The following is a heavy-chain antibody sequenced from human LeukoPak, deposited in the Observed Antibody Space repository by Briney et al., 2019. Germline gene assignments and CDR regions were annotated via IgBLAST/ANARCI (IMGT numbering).Heavy chain of an antibody. CDR1: GYTFTSYG. J-gene: IGHJ6*03. CDR3: ARPSNDYYGSGNYYYYMDV. CDR2: ISAYNGNT. Sequence: GASVKVSCKASGYTFTSYGISWVRQAPGQGLEWMGWISAYNGNTNYAQKFQGRVTITTDESTSTAYMELSSLRSEDTAVYYCARPSNDYYGSGNYYYYMDVWGKGTTVTVSS. D-gene: IGHD3-22*01. V-gene: IGHV1-18*01.